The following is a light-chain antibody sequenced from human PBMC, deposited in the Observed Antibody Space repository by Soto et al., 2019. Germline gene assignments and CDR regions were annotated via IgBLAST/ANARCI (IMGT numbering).Light chain of an antibody. V-gene: IGLV1-44*01. CDR3: ASWDDSLNGPVV. CDR1: SSNIGSNT. CDR2: SNN. J-gene: IGLJ2*01. Sequence: QSVLTQPPSASGTPGQRVTISCSGSSSNIGSNTVNWYQQLPGTAPKLLIYSNNQRHSGVPDRFSGSKSGTSASLAIRGLQAEDEADYYCASWDDSLNGPVVFGGGTKLTVL.